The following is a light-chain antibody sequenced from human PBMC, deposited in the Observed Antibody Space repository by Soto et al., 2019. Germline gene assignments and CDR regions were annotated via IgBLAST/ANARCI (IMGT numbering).Light chain of an antibody. CDR3: GTWDSSLSAYD. V-gene: IGLV1-51*01. Sequence: QSVLTQPPSVSAAPGQKVTISCSGSSSNIGNNYVSWYQQLPGTASKLLIYDNNTRPSGIPDRFSGSKSGTSATLGITGLQTGDEADYYCGTWDSSLSAYDFGTGTKVTVL. CDR1: SSNIGNNY. CDR2: DNN. J-gene: IGLJ1*01.